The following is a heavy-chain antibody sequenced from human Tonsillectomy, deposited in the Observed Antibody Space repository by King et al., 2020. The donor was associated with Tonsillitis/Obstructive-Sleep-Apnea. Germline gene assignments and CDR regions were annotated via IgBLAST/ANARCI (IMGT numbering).Heavy chain of an antibody. J-gene: IGHJ3*02. CDR1: GFTSSDHY. Sequence: QLVQSGGRLVQPGGSLRLSCAASGFTSSDHYMDWVRQAPGKGLEWVGRTRDKTYSYATEYAASVKGRFTISRDDSKNSLYLQMNSLKTEDTAVYYCARRKAGNDAFDIWGQGTMVTVSS. CDR3: ARRKAGNDAFDI. D-gene: IGHD6-19*01. CDR2: TRDKTYSYAT. V-gene: IGHV3-72*01.